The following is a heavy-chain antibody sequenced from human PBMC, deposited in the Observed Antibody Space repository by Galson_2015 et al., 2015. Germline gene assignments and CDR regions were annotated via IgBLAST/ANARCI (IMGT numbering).Heavy chain of an antibody. J-gene: IGHJ4*02. CDR1: GGSISSGSYY. CDR2: IYTSGST. D-gene: IGHD2-15*01. V-gene: IGHV4-61*02. CDR3: ARDSRYCSGGSCRDY. Sequence: TLSLTCAVSGGSISSGSYYWSWIRQPAEKGLEWIGRIYTSGSTNYNPSLKSRVTISVDTSKNQFSLKLSSVTAADTAVYYCARDSRYCSGGSCRDYWGQGTLVTVSS.